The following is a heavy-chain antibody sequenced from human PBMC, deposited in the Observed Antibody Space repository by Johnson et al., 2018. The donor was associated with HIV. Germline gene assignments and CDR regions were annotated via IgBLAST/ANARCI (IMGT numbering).Heavy chain of an antibody. CDR3: ARDGGYCSSTSCFRHWASAFDI. CDR2: IYSGGSGGSP. Sequence: VQLVESGGGLVQPGGSLRLSCAVSGFTVSTNYMSWVRQTPGKGLEWVSVIYSGGSGGSPYYVDSVKGRVTIYRDNSKNTLYLQMNSLGAEDTAVYYCARDGGYCSSTSCFRHWASAFDIWGQGTMVTVSS. J-gene: IGHJ3*02. V-gene: IGHV3-66*02. D-gene: IGHD2-2*01. CDR1: GFTVSTNY.